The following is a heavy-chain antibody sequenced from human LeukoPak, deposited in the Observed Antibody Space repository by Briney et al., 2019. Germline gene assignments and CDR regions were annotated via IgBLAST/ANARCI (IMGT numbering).Heavy chain of an antibody. V-gene: IGHV4-39*01. CDR3: ARPPTGGYSYGSPFDY. CDR1: GGSISSSSYY. J-gene: IGHJ4*02. D-gene: IGHD5-18*01. CDR2: IYYSGST. Sequence: SETLSLTCTDSGGSISSSSYYWGWIRQPPGKGLEWIGSIYYSGSTYYNPSLKSRVTISVDTSKNQFSLKLSSVTAADTAVYYCARPPTGGYSYGSPFDYWGQGTLVTVSS.